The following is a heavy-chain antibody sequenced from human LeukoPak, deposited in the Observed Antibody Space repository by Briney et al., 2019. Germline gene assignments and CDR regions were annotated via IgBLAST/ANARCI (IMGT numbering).Heavy chain of an antibody. V-gene: IGHV4-38-2*01. D-gene: IGHD3-3*01. J-gene: IGHJ4*02. CDR3: ARQYYDFWSGYLHYFDY. CDR2: IYHSGST. Sequence: PSETLSLTCAVSGYSISSGYYWGWIRQPPGKGLEWIGGIYHSGSTYYNPSLKSRVTISVDTSENQFSLKLSSVTAADTAVYYCARQYYDFWSGYLHYFDYWGQGILVTVSS. CDR1: GYSISSGYY.